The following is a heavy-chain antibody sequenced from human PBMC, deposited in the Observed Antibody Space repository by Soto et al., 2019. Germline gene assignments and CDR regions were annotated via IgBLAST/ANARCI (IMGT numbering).Heavy chain of an antibody. V-gene: IGHV4-59*12. CDR2: IYYNGST. D-gene: IGHD6-19*01. CDR3: ARGSGWYPY. J-gene: IGHJ4*02. Sequence: SETLSLTCTVSGGSISSYYWSWIRQPPGKGLEWIGYIYYNGSTNYNPSLKSRVTISVDTPKNQFSLNLSSVTAADTAIYYCARGSGWYPYCGQGTLVTVSS. CDR1: GGSISSYY.